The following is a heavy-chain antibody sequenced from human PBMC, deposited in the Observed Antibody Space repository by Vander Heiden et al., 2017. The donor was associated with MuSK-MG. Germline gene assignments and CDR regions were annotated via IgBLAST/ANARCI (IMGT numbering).Heavy chain of an antibody. CDR2: ISSDGSDK. V-gene: IGHV3-30*18. CDR3: AKAATEWERLALLDY. D-gene: IGHD1-26*01. CDR1: GFTFVTYG. J-gene: IGHJ4*02. Sequence: QVQLMESGGGVVQPGGSLRPSCAASGFTFVTYGIHWVRQAPGKGLEWVALISSDGSDKYYADSVKGRFTISRDNSKNTLYLQMNSLRLEDTAVYYCAKAATEWERLALLDYWGQGTLVTVSS.